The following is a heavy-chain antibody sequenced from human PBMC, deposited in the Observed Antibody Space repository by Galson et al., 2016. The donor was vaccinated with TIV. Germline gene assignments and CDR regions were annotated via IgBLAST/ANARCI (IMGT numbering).Heavy chain of an antibody. CDR3: ARTLTSYYFDY. V-gene: IGHV3-30-3*01. J-gene: IGHJ4*02. CDR1: GFTFSSYP. Sequence: SLRLSCAASGFTFSSYPMNWVRQAPGKGLEWVAVISYDGSNHADSVKGRFTISRDNSKNTLFLQMNSLRADDTAVYYCARTLTSYYFDYWGRGTLVTVSS. D-gene: IGHD1-20*01. CDR2: ISYDGSN.